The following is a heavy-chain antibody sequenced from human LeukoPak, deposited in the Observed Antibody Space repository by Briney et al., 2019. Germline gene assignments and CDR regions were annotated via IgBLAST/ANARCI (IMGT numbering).Heavy chain of an antibody. CDR3: AKNNWNGY. V-gene: IGHV3-30*02. D-gene: IGHD1-1*01. J-gene: IGHJ4*02. Sequence: GGSLRLSCAASGFIFSSYGMHWVRQAPDKGLEGVAFIRYDGSRKYYADSVKGRFAISRDNSKNTLYLQMNSLRAEDTAVYYCAKNNWNGYWGQGTLVTVSS. CDR1: GFIFSSYG. CDR2: IRYDGSRK.